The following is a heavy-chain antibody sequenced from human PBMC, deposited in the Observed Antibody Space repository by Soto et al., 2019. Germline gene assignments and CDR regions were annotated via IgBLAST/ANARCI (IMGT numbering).Heavy chain of an antibody. Sequence: QVQLVQSGAEVRKPGASLRVACTASGYTFGSHYVHWVRQAPGHPLEWMGIINPSPGSTSYAQKLQGSITMTRDPSTSTVYMEMSSLGSEDTATYYCARSDCHVVSCFDRYFYTMDVWGQGTTVTVSS. CDR3: ARSDCHVVSCFDRYFYTMDV. CDR2: INPSPGST. CDR1: GYTFGSHY. J-gene: IGHJ6*02. D-gene: IGHD3-9*01. V-gene: IGHV1-46*01.